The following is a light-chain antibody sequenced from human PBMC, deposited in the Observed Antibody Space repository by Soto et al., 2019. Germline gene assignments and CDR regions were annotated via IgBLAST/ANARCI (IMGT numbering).Light chain of an antibody. CDR2: EVS. V-gene: IGLV2-14*01. J-gene: IGLJ1*01. CDR1: SRDVGGSNY. Sequence: ALIQPASVSGSPGQSITISCTGTSRDVGGSNYVSWYQHHPHRAPKLLIYEVSYRPSGVSSRFSGSKSGNTASLTISGLQAEDDADYYCSSYTSSNTLEVFGVGTRSPS. CDR3: SSYTSSNTLEV.